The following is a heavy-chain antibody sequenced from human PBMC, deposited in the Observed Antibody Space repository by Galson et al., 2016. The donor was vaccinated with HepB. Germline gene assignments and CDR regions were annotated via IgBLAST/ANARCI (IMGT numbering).Heavy chain of an antibody. CDR1: GIRITDYW. V-gene: IGHV3-74*01. D-gene: IGHD5/OR15-5a*01. CDR2: IRGDGTYR. J-gene: IGHJ4*02. Sequence: SLRLSCAAPGIRITDYWMHWVRQAPGKGLEWLSRIRGDGTYRSYADSVEGRFTITSGNAKNMVYLHMKSLRAEDTAVYYRAMSDYVDYWGQGTLVTVSS. CDR3: AMSDYVDY.